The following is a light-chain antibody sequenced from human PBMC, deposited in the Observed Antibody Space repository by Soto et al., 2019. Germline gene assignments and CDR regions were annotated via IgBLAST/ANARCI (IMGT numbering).Light chain of an antibody. CDR3: QKYHNWPPIT. Sequence: DIVLTQSPATLSLSPGERATLYCGASQRVSGGFLAWYQQKPGLAPRLILYDTSFRATGIPDRFSGSGSGTDLTLTISSLQYEDSAVYYCQKYHNWPPITFGQGTRLEIK. CDR2: DTS. V-gene: IGKV3D-20*01. J-gene: IGKJ5*01. CDR1: QRVSGGF.